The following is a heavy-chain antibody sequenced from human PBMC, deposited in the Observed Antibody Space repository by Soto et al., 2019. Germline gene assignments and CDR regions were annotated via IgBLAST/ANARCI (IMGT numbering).Heavy chain of an antibody. CDR2: IDPGTSYS. D-gene: IGHD3-3*01. CDR1: GKRFNSVF. V-gene: IGHV5-10-1*01. Sequence: GAALNVSSSGTGKRFNSVFARSVRQVPGKGLEWMGRIDPGTSYSNYSPSFEGHVTISVDKSKSTAFLQWSSLKASDTAMYYCARHPTLHESRVWSGFDPWGQGTLVTVSS. CDR3: ARHPTLHESRVWSGFDP. J-gene: IGHJ5*02.